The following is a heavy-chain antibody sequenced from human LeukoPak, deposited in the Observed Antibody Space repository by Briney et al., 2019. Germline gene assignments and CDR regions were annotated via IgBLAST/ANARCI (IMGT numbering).Heavy chain of an antibody. CDR3: ARRGQPYYYYGMDV. CDR1: GYTFTSYG. Sequence: GASVKVSCKASGYTFTSYGISWVRQAPGQGLEWMGWISAYNGNTNYAQKLQGRVTMTTDTSTSTAYMELRSLRSDDTALYYCARRGQPYYYYGMDVWGQGTTVTVSS. V-gene: IGHV1-18*01. CDR2: ISAYNGNT. J-gene: IGHJ6*02. D-gene: IGHD2-2*01.